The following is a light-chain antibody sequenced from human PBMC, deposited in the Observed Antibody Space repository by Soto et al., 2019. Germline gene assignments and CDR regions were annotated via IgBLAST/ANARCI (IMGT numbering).Light chain of an antibody. CDR3: WSYAGSSTLV. J-gene: IGLJ3*02. CDR1: SSDIGSYNV. CDR2: EGT. Sequence: QSALTQPASVSGSPGQSITISCTATSSDIGSYNVLSWYQHHPGKAPKLMIYEGTKRPSGVSDRFSGSKSGNTASLTISGLQAEDEADYNCWSYAGSSTLVFGGGTKVTVL. V-gene: IGLV2-23*01.